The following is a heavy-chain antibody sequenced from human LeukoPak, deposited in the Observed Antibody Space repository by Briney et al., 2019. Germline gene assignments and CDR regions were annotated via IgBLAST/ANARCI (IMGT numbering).Heavy chain of an antibody. CDR2: INPNSGGT. Sequence: GASVKVSCKASGYTFTGYYMHRVRQAPGQGLEWMGWINPNSGGTNYAQKFQGRVTMTRDTSISTAYMELSRLRSDDTAVYYCARSCSSTSCSLDYWGQGTLVTVSS. J-gene: IGHJ4*02. D-gene: IGHD2-2*01. CDR1: GYTFTGYY. CDR3: ARSCSSTSCSLDY. V-gene: IGHV1-2*02.